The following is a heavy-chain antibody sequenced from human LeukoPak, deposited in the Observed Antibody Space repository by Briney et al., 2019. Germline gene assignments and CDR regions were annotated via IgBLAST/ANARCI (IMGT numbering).Heavy chain of an antibody. CDR1: GGSISTYY. D-gene: IGHD1-26*01. CDR2: IYYSGST. J-gene: IGHJ3*02. Sequence: SETLSLTCTVSGGSISTYYWSWIRQPPGKGLEWIGYIYYSGSTNYSPSLKSRVTISIDTSKNQFSLKLTSVTAADAAVYYCARNGGSYTFDIWGQGTMVTVS. CDR3: ARNGGSYTFDI. V-gene: IGHV4-59*01.